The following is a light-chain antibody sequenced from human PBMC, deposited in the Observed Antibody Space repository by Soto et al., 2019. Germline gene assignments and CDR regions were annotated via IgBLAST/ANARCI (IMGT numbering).Light chain of an antibody. CDR1: ESIARH. V-gene: IGKV1-39*01. J-gene: IGKJ5*01. Sequence: DIQMTQSPSSLSASVGDRVTITCRASESIARHLNWYQQKPGRAPNLLIYAASSLQNGVPSRFRGGGPGTDCALTISNLQPEDFAPYDCQQTYSTLSITFGQGTRLEMK. CDR2: AAS. CDR3: QQTYSTLSIT.